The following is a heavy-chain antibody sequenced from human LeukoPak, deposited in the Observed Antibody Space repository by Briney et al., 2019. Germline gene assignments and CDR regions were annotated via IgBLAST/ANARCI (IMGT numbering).Heavy chain of an antibody. CDR2: ISYDGSNK. Sequence: GRSLRLSCAASGFTFSSYAMHWVRQAPGKGLEWVAVISYDGSNKYYADSMKGRFTISRDNSKNTLYLQMNSLRAEDTAVYYCARDPSHDYDHNYDNWGQGTLVTVSS. D-gene: IGHD4-17*01. CDR3: ARDPSHDYDHNYDN. J-gene: IGHJ4*02. V-gene: IGHV3-30*04. CDR1: GFTFSSYA.